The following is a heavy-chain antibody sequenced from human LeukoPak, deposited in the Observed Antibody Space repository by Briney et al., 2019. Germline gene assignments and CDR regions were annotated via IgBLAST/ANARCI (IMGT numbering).Heavy chain of an antibody. CDR3: ARTTEAHSWRTRYYDYYMDV. J-gene: IGHJ6*03. D-gene: IGHD6-13*01. CDR2: IYYSGST. V-gene: IGHV4-59*01. Sequence: PSETLSLTCTVAGGSISSYYWSWIRQPPGKGLEWIGYIYYSGSTNYNPSLKSRVTISVDTSKNQFSLKLSSVTAADTAVYYCARTTEAHSWRTRYYDYYMDVWGKGTTVTVSS. CDR1: GGSISSYY.